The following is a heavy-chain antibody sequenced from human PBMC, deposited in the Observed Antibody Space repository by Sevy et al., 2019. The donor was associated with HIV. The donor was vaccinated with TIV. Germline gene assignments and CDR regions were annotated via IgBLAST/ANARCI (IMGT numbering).Heavy chain of an antibody. CDR3: TRSAAEAKNCYCGDDCYSDY. D-gene: IGHD2-21*02. CDR1: GYTFTGYY. J-gene: IGHJ4*02. CDR2: INPKSGGT. Sequence: ASVKVSCKASGYTFTGYYLHWVRQAPGQGLEWMGWINPKSGGTNYASKFQGRVTMTRDTSISTASMELSRLRSDDTAVYYCTRSAAEAKNCYCGDDCYSDYWGQGTLVTVSS. V-gene: IGHV1-2*02.